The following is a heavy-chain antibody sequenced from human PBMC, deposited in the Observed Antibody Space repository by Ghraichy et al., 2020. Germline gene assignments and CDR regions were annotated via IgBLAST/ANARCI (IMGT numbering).Heavy chain of an antibody. CDR3: ATTVAHYYYYGMDV. V-gene: IGHV3-23*01. J-gene: IGHJ6*02. Sequence: ETLSLTCAASGFSFSTYALTWIRQAPGKGLEWFSGISYSGDKTYYADSVRGRFTISRDNAKNSLYLQMNSLRAEDTAVYYCATTVAHYYYYGMDVWGQGTTVTVSS. CDR2: ISYSGDKT. CDR1: GFSFSTYA. D-gene: IGHD4-23*01.